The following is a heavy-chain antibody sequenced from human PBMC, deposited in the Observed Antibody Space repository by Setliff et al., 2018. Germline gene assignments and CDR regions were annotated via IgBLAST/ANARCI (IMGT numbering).Heavy chain of an antibody. V-gene: IGHV1-8*02. CDR3: TRSRAPRVVLAADFDL. Sequence: ASVKVSCKASGYPFISYDINWVRQAPGQGLEWMGWMNPNSGKTGYAQKFQGRLTVTADTSTKTTYMELRSLTSDDAAVYFCTRSRAPRVVLAADFDLWGQGTLVTVSS. D-gene: IGHD3-16*01. CDR2: MNPNSGKT. J-gene: IGHJ4*02. CDR1: GYPFISYD.